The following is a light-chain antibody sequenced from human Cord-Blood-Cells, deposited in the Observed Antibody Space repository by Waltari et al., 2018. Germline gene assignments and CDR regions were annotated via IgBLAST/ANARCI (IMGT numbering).Light chain of an antibody. CDR1: SSVVGGYNY. V-gene: IGLV2-14*01. CDR2: GVS. CDR3: SSYTSSSTLV. Sequence: QSALSQPSSVSGSPGQSITTSCTGTSSVVGGYNYVSWYQQHPGKAPKLMIYGVSNRPSGVSNRFSGSKSGNTASLTISGLQAEDEADYYCSSYTSSSTLVFGTGTKVTVL. J-gene: IGLJ1*01.